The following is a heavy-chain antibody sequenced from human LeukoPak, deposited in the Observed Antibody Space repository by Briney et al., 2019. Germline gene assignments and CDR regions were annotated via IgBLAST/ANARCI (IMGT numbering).Heavy chain of an antibody. CDR3: ARDQEGIAAAVGYFQH. V-gene: IGHV3-21*01. Sequence: GGSLRLSCAASGFTFSRYSMNWVRQAPGKGLEWVSSISSSSSYIYYADSVKGRFTISRDNAKNSLYLQMNSLRAEDTAVYYCARDQEGIAAAVGYFQHWGQGTLVTVSS. D-gene: IGHD6-13*01. J-gene: IGHJ1*01. CDR1: GFTFSRYS. CDR2: ISSSSSYI.